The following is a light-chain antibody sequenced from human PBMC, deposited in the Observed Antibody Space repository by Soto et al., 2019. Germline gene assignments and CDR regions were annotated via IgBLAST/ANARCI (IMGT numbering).Light chain of an antibody. Sequence: QTVVTQEPSLTVSPGGTVTLTCASSTGAVTSGYYPNWFQQKPGQAPRALIYSTSNKHSWTPARFSGSLLGGKAALTLSGWEAWGQGEVFRLVLQWRVLVFGGGTKLTVL. CDR3: LVLQWRVLV. CDR2: STS. J-gene: IGLJ3*02. CDR1: TGAVTSGYY. V-gene: IGLV7-43*01.